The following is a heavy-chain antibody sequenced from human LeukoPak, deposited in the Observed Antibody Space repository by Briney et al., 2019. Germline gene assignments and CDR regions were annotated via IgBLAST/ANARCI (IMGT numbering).Heavy chain of an antibody. Sequence: PSETLSLTCTVSGGSISSSSYYWGWIRQPPGKGLEWIGSIYYSGSTYYNPSLKSRVTISVDTSKNQFSLKLSSVTAADTAVYYCARSAEKDIVLMVYAEGSYYFDYWGQGTLVTVSS. D-gene: IGHD2-8*01. J-gene: IGHJ4*02. CDR2: IYYSGST. V-gene: IGHV4-39*07. CDR1: GGSISSSSYY. CDR3: ARSAEKDIVLMVYAEGSYYFDY.